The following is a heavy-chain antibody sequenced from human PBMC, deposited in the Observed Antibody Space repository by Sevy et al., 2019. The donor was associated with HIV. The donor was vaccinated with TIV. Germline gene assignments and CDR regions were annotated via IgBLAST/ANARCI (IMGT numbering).Heavy chain of an antibody. CDR3: ARESIVVVSAAHLFDY. D-gene: IGHD2-2*01. CDR2: INPNSGGT. Sequence: ASVKVSCKASGYTFTGYYMHWVRQAPGQGLEWMGRINPNSGGTNYAQKFQGRVTMTRDTSISTAYMELSRLRSDDTAVYYCARESIVVVSAAHLFDYWGQGTLVTVSS. CDR1: GYTFTGYY. V-gene: IGHV1-2*06. J-gene: IGHJ4*02.